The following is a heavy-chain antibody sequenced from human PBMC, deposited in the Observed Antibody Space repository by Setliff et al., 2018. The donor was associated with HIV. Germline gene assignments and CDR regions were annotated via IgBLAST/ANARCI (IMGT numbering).Heavy chain of an antibody. CDR2: IIPIFGTA. CDR3: ARDIVVVPAAAVRNYYYYMDV. CDR1: GCTFSSYA. Sequence: SVKVSCKASGCTFSSYAISWVRQAPGQGLEWMGRIIPIFGTANYAQKFQGRVTITADKSTSTAYMELSSLRSEETAVYYCARDIVVVPAAAVRNYYYYMDVWGKGTTGTVS. D-gene: IGHD2-2*01. V-gene: IGHV1-69*06. J-gene: IGHJ6*03.